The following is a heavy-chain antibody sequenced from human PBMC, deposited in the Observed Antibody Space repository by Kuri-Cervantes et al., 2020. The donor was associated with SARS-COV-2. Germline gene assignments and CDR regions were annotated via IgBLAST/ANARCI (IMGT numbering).Heavy chain of an antibody. J-gene: IGHJ4*02. CDR2: IYHSGST. Sequence: GSLRLSCTVSGYSISSGYYWGWIRQPPGKGLEWIGSIYHSGSTYYNPSLKSRATISVDTSKNQFSLKLSSVTAADTAVYYCASRSASLTELYYFDYWGQGTLVTVSS. CDR1: GYSISSGYY. V-gene: IGHV4-38-2*02. CDR3: ASRSASLTELYYFDY. D-gene: IGHD1-20*01.